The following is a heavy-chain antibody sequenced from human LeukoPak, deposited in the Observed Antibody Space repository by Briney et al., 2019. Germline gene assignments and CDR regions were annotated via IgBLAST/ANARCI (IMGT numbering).Heavy chain of an antibody. CDR1: GDTFSSYA. CDR3: ARDSLRPIAAAGAHPLDYYGMDV. D-gene: IGHD6-13*01. J-gene: IGHJ6*02. CDR2: IIPIFGTA. Sequence: ASVKVSCKASGDTFSSYAISWVRQAPGQGLEWMGGIIPIFGTANYAQKFQGRVTITADESTSTVYMELSSLRSEDTAVYYCARDSLRPIAAAGAHPLDYYGMDVWGQGTTVTVSS. V-gene: IGHV1-69*13.